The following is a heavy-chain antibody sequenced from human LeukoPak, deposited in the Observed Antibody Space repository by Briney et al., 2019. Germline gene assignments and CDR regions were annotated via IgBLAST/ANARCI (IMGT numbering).Heavy chain of an antibody. Sequence: SETLSLTCAVSGGSISSSNWWSWVRQPPGKGLEWIGEIYHSGSTNYNPSLKSRVTISVDKSKNQFSLKLSSVTAADTAVYYCARVKRYSSSPAFDYWGQGALVTVSS. D-gene: IGHD6-6*01. V-gene: IGHV4-4*02. CDR1: GGSISSSNW. CDR2: IYHSGST. J-gene: IGHJ4*02. CDR3: ARVKRYSSSPAFDY.